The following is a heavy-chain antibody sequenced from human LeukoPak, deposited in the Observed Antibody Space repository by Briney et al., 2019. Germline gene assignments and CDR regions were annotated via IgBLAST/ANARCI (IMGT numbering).Heavy chain of an antibody. J-gene: IGHJ4*02. CDR3: ARDHVDTAMVLDY. V-gene: IGHV1-2*02. CDR2: INPNSGGT. Sequence: ASVKVSCKAPGYTFTGYYMHWVRQAPGQGLEWMGWINPNSGGTNYAQKFQGRVTMTRDTSISTAYMELSRLRSDDTAVYYCARDHVDTAMVLDYWGQGTLVTVSS. CDR1: GYTFTGYY. D-gene: IGHD5-18*01.